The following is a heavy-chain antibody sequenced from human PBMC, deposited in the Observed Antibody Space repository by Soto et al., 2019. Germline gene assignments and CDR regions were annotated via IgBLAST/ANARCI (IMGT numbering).Heavy chain of an antibody. Sequence: GASVKVSCKASGYTFTYYGITWVRQVPGQGLEWMGWISGYNGDTKYAQNLQGRVTMTTDTSTTTAYMDLRSLRSDDTAVYYCARAPRYFDWFLSRDPFDYWDQGTLVTVSS. CDR1: GYTFTYYG. D-gene: IGHD3-9*01. CDR2: ISGYNGDT. J-gene: IGHJ4*02. V-gene: IGHV1-18*01. CDR3: ARAPRYFDWFLSRDPFDY.